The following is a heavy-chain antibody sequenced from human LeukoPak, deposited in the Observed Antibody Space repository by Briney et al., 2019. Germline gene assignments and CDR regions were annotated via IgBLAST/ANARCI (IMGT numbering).Heavy chain of an antibody. V-gene: IGHV3-48*01. CDR1: GFSFDNYG. CDR2: FSSRKNIV. J-gene: IGHJ4*02. Sequence: GGSLRLSCVTSGFSFDNYGMSWVCRAPGKGLEWISYFSSRKNIVNYADSVKGRFTISRDKAKTSLYLQMNSLRAEDTVVYYCVRDQQWESPHYFDFWGQGTPVTVSS. D-gene: IGHD1-26*01. CDR3: VRDQQWESPHYFDF.